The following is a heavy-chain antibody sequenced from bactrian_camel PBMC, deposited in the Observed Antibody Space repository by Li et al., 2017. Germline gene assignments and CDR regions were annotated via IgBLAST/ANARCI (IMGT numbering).Heavy chain of an antibody. V-gene: IGHV3S40*01. Sequence: VQLVESGGGSVQAGGSLRISCASSGLTSRNYDMSWVRQAPGKGLEWVSAISSGGSSTYYADSVKGRFTISRGSHFNHISLQMNTLGPEDTAEYFCAAEDIGMSALQGLGVNPALWKYWGQGTQVTVS. CDR1: GLTSRNYD. D-gene: IGHD1*01. CDR3: AAEDIGMSALQGLGVNPALWKY. CDR2: ISSGGSST. J-gene: IGHJ4*01.